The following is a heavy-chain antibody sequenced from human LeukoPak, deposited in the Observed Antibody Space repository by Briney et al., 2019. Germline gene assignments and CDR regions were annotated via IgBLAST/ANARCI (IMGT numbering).Heavy chain of an antibody. Sequence: GGSLRLSCAASGFTFSAYHINWVRQAPGKGLEWISYISTTGTTIHYADSVKGRFAISRDNAKSSLYLQMNSLRDEDTAVYYCARAERGFDYWGQGTLVTVSS. V-gene: IGHV3-48*02. J-gene: IGHJ4*02. CDR1: GFTFSAYH. CDR3: ARAERGFDY. D-gene: IGHD1-26*01. CDR2: ISTTGTTI.